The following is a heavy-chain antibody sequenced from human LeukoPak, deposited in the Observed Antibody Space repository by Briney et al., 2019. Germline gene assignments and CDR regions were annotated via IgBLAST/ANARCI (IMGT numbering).Heavy chain of an antibody. CDR3: ARDRHSAGVFDY. J-gene: IGHJ4*02. CDR2: ISTSGSTI. CDR1: GFTFSDYY. Sequence: GGSLRLSCAASGFTFSDYYMSWIRQAPGKGLEWVSYISTSGSTIYYADSVKGRFTLSRDNAKNSLYLQMNSLRAEDTAVYYCARDRHSAGVFDYWGQGTLVTVSS. D-gene: IGHD6-13*01. V-gene: IGHV3-11*01.